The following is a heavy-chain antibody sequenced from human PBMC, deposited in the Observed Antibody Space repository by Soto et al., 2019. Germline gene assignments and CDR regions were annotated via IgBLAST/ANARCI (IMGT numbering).Heavy chain of an antibody. CDR1: GYTFTNYD. CDR2: MNPNSGRT. D-gene: IGHD3-16*01. J-gene: IGHJ4*02. Sequence: ASVKGYCKASGYTFTNYDTNWVRQVTGQGLEWMGWMNPNSGRTGYAQKFQGRVTMTRSTSINTAYLELSGLRSEDTGIYYCARSTFGSGVNFDYWGQGTLVTVSS. V-gene: IGHV1-8*01. CDR3: ARSTFGSGVNFDY.